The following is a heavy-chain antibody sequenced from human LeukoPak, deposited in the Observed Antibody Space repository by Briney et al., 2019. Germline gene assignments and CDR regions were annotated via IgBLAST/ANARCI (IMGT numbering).Heavy chain of an antibody. CDR1: GFTFSDYY. D-gene: IGHD2-2*01. V-gene: IGHV3-11*06. J-gene: IGHJ3*02. CDR3: ARGYRSSTSCYRGGAAFDI. Sequence: GGSLRLSCAASGFTFSDYYMSWIRQAPGKGLEWVSYISSSSSYTNYADSVKGRFTISRDNAKNSLYLQMNSLRAEDTAVYYCARGYRSSTSCYRGGAAFDIWGQGTMVTVSS. CDR2: ISSSSSYT.